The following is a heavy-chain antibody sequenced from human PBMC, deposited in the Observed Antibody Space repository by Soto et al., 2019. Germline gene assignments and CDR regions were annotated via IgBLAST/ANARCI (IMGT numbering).Heavy chain of an antibody. V-gene: IGHV3-23*01. Sequence: PGGSLRLSCAASGFTFSSYAMSWVRQAPGKGLEWVSAISGSGGSTYYADSVKGRFTISRDNSKNTLYLQMNSLRAEDTAVYYCAMKMTRGSREEYWGQGTLVTVSS. CDR3: AMKMTRGSREEY. CDR2: ISGSGGST. J-gene: IGHJ4*02. D-gene: IGHD1-26*01. CDR1: GFTFSSYA.